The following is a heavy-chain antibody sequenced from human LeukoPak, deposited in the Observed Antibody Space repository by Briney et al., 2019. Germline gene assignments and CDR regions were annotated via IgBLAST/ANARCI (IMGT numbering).Heavy chain of an antibody. Sequence: SETLSLTCAVYGGSFSGYYWTWIRQPPGKGLEWIGEINHRGNSKYKPSLESRVTMSVDTSKSQFSLKLDSVTAADTAVYYCGLPTTTVTTRTIDHWGQGTLVTVSS. D-gene: IGHD4-17*01. CDR1: GGSFSGYY. J-gene: IGHJ5*02. CDR3: GLPTTTVTTRTIDH. CDR2: INHRGNS. V-gene: IGHV4-34*01.